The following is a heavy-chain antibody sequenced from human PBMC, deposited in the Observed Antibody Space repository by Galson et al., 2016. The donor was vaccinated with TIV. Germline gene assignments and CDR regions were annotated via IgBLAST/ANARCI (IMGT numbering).Heavy chain of an antibody. CDR3: ARERRFCGNECYLHYFYGMDV. J-gene: IGHJ6*02. CDR2: TSSDGTT. Sequence: TWVRQAPGKGLEWVAITSSDGTTHYADSVEGRFTMSRDNSMNTLYLQMNSLGTEDTALYFCARERRFCGNECYLHYFYGMDVWGHGTTVTVSS. V-gene: IGHV3-53*05. D-gene: IGHD2-21*01.